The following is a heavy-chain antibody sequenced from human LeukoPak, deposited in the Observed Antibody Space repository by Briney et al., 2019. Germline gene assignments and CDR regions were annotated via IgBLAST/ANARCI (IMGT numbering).Heavy chain of an antibody. Sequence: QPGRSLRLSCAASGFRFTSYAMHWVRQAPGKGLEWLSVISYDSSNKYYADSVRGRFTISRDNSKNTLYLQMNSLRAEDTAVYTCARAYCTTTACHAFDIWGQGTVVAVSS. CDR3: ARAYCTTTACHAFDI. CDR2: ISYDSSNK. V-gene: IGHV3-30*04. CDR1: GFRFTSYA. D-gene: IGHD2-8*01. J-gene: IGHJ3*02.